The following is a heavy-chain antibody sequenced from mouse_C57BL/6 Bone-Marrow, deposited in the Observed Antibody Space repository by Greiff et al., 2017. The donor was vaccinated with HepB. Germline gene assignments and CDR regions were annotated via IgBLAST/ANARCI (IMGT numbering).Heavy chain of an antibody. V-gene: IGHV3-6*01. CDR3: ARVGPHYAMDY. CDR2: ISYDGSN. Sequence: EVKLVESGPGLVKPSQSLSLTCSVTGYSITSGYYWNWIRQFPGNKLEWMGYISYDGSNNYNPSLKNRISITRDTSKNQFFLKLNSVTTEDTATYYCARVGPHYAMDYWGQGTSVTVSS. CDR1: GYSITSGYY. J-gene: IGHJ4*01. D-gene: IGHD4-1*01.